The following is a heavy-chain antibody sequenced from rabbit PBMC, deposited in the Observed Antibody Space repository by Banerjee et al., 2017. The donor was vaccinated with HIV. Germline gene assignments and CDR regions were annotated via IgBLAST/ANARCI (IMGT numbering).Heavy chain of an antibody. D-gene: IGHD6-1*01. CDR2: INTSSGNT. Sequence: QSLEESGGDLVKPGASLTLTCTASGFSFSNNYVMCWVRQAPGKGLEWIACINTSSGNTVYASWAKGRFTISKTSSTTVTLQMTSLTAADTATYFCAREEYVGYGYANLWGQGTLVTVS. CDR1: GFSFSNNYV. V-gene: IGHV1S40*01. J-gene: IGHJ4*01. CDR3: AREEYVGYGYANL.